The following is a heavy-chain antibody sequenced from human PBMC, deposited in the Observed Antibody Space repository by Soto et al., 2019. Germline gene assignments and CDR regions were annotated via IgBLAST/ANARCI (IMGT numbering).Heavy chain of an antibody. Sequence: XSVKVSCKASVYTFTSYAMHWVRQAPGQSLEWMGWINAGDGNTNYSQTFQGRVTITRDTSASTAYMELSGLRSEDTAVYYCARDQGYYDGGLDHWGPGTLVTVSS. CDR3: ARDQGYYDGGLDH. CDR1: VYTFTSYA. J-gene: IGHJ5*02. V-gene: IGHV1-3*01. D-gene: IGHD3-22*01. CDR2: INAGDGNT.